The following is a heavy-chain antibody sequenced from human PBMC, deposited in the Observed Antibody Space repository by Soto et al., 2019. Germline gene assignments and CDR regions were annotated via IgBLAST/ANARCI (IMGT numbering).Heavy chain of an antibody. J-gene: IGHJ4*02. CDR1: GFTFSSYG. CDR3: ARVRGFTWGSSGRPLDY. CDR2: IWYDGSNK. Sequence: GGSLRLSCAASGFTFSSYGMHWVRQAPGKGLEWVAVIWYDGSNKYYADSVKGRFTISRDNSKNTLYLQMNSLRAEDTAVYYCARVRGFTWGSSGRPLDYWGQGTLVTVSS. V-gene: IGHV3-33*01. D-gene: IGHD3-22*01.